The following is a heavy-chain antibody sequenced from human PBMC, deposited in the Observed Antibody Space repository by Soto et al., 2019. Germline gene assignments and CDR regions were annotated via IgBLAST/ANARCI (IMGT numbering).Heavy chain of an antibody. J-gene: IGHJ6*01. D-gene: IGHD1-26*01. Sequence: QPEGSLRLSCAASGFTFSSYAMSWVRQAPGKGLEWVSAISGSGGSTYYADSVKGRFTISRDNSKNTLYLQMNSVRAEDTAVYYCAKEGSEELYDYYYGMDVWGQGTTVTVSS. CDR2: ISGSGGST. V-gene: IGHV3-23*01. CDR1: GFTFSSYA. CDR3: AKEGSEELYDYYYGMDV.